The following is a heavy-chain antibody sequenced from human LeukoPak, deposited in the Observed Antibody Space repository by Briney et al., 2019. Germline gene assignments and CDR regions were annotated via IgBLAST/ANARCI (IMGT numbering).Heavy chain of an antibody. D-gene: IGHD6-6*01. CDR2: ISYDGSNK. Sequence: GGSLRLSCAASGFTFSSYAMHWVRQAPGKGLEWVAVISYDGSNKYYADSVKGRFTISRDNSKNTLYLQMNSLRAEDTAVYYWARQSIAARGTPAYGRDVGAQGPRATVP. CDR1: GFTFSSYA. V-gene: IGHV3-30-3*01. CDR3: ARQSIAARGTPAYGRDV. J-gene: IGHJ6*02.